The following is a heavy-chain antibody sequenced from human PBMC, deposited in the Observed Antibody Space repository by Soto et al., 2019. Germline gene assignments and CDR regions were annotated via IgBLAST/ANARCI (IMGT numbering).Heavy chain of an antibody. CDR1: GFIFSTYD. V-gene: IGHV3-13*01. CDR2: IGTVSDT. J-gene: IGHJ4*02. D-gene: IGHD6-19*01. Sequence: GGSLRLSCAASGFIFSTYDMHWVRQVKGKGLEWVSFIGTVSDTFYADSVKGRFTISRENAKNSFYLEMNSLRADYTAMYYCARAGGSSGWYSFDYWGQGTLVTVSS. CDR3: ARAGGSSGWYSFDY.